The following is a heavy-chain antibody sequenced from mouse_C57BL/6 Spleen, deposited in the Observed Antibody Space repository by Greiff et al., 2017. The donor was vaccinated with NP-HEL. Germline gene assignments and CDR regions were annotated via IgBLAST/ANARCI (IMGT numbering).Heavy chain of an antibody. Sequence: VQLQESGAELVRPGTSVKMSCKASGYTFTNYWIGWAKQRPGHGLEWIGDIYPGGGYTNYNEKFKGKATLTADKSSSTAYMQFSSLTSEDSAIYYCARGLYDGYYGGYFDVWGTGTTVTVSS. V-gene: IGHV1-63*01. J-gene: IGHJ1*03. CDR3: ARGLYDGYYGGYFDV. CDR1: GYTFTNYW. D-gene: IGHD2-3*01. CDR2: IYPGGGYT.